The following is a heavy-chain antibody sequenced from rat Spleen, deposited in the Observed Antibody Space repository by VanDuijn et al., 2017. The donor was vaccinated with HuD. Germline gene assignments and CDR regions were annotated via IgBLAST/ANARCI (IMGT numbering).Heavy chain of an antibody. CDR3: TRGGYYRY. CDR1: GFSLTSYH. CDR2: IIYDGSRT. Sequence: VQLKESGPGLVQSSQTLSLICTVSGFSLTSYHVSWVRQPPGKGLEWVATIIYDGSRTFYRDSVKGRFTISRDNAKSTLYLQMNSLRSEDTATYYCTRGGYYRYWGQGVMVTVSS. V-gene: IGHV5-7*01. J-gene: IGHJ2*01. D-gene: IGHD1-1*01.